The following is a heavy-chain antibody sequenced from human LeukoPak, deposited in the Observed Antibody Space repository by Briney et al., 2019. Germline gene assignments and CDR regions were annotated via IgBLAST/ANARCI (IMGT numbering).Heavy chain of an antibody. CDR1: GFTFSTYW. J-gene: IGHJ4*02. D-gene: IGHD6-13*01. V-gene: IGHV3-7*01. CDR3: TREAAAGIDY. CDR2: IKQDGSEK. Sequence: PGGSLRLSCAASGFTFSTYWMSWVRQAPGKGLEWVPNIKQDGSEKYYLDSVKGRFTISKDNAKNSLYLQINSLRAEDTAVYFGTREAAAGIDYWGQGTLVTVSS.